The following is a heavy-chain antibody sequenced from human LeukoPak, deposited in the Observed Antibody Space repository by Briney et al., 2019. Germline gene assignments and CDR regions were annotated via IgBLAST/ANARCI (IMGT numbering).Heavy chain of an antibody. V-gene: IGHV3-21*01. J-gene: IGHJ4*02. Sequence: GGSLRLSCAASGFTFSSYGMHWVRQAPGKGLEWVSSISSSSSYIYYADSVKGRFTISRDNAKNSLYLQMNSLRAEDTAVYYCARDLATFLEWSTYYFDYWGQGTLVTVSS. D-gene: IGHD3-3*01. CDR3: ARDLATFLEWSTYYFDY. CDR2: ISSSSSYI. CDR1: GFTFSSYG.